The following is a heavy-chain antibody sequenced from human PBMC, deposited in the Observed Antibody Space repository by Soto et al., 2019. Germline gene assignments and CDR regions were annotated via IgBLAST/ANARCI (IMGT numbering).Heavy chain of an antibody. CDR2: IWYDGSNK. D-gene: IGHD3-9*01. CDR3: ARESIHYDILTGPTPDAFDI. Sequence: PGGSLRLSCAASGFTFSSYGMHWVRQAPGKGLEWVAVIWYDGSNKYYADSVKGRFTISRDNSKNTLYLQMNSLRAEDTAVYYCARESIHYDILTGPTPDAFDIWGQGTMVTVSS. V-gene: IGHV3-33*01. CDR1: GFTFSSYG. J-gene: IGHJ3*02.